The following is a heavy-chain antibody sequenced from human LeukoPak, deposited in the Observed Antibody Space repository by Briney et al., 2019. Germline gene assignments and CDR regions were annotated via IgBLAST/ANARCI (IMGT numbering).Heavy chain of an antibody. D-gene: IGHD2-15*01. CDR2: MNPNSGNT. V-gene: IGHV1-8*01. CDR3: ARGAPGSYCSGGGCPYFDY. Sequence: GASVKVSCKASGYTFTSYDINWVRQATGQGLEWMGWMNPNSGNTGYAQKFQGRVTMTRNTSISTAYMELSSLRLEDRAVYYCARGAPGSYCSGGGCPYFDYWGQGTLVTVSS. J-gene: IGHJ4*02. CDR1: GYTFTSYD.